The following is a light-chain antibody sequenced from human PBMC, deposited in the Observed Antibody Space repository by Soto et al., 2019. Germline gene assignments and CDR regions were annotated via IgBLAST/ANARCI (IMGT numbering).Light chain of an antibody. CDR3: MKGTHWPPT. CDR1: QSLVFSDGITY. J-gene: IGKJ2*01. V-gene: IGKV2-30*01. Sequence: DVVMTQSPLSLPVTPGQPASITCRSSQSLVFSDGITYLNWFQQRAGQSPRRLIFKVSNRDSGVPDQFSGSRSGIDFTTKLSRVEAEDFEVYYCMKGTHWPPTFGQGTKLEIK. CDR2: KVS.